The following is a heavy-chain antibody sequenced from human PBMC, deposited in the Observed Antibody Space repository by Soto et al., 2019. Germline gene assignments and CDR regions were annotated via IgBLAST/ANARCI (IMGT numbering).Heavy chain of an antibody. CDR1: GGPTSSGGSS. D-gene: IGHD4-4*01. CDR2: IYHSGST. CDR3: AREVSDDYSNWFDP. Sequence: TLTLTHAVLGGPTSSGGSSGSWHRHPPGKGLEWIGYIYHSGSTYYNPSLKSRVTIAVDRSKNQFSLKLSSVTAADTAVYYCAREVSDDYSNWFDPWGQGTLVTVSS. V-gene: IGHV4-30-2*01. J-gene: IGHJ5*02.